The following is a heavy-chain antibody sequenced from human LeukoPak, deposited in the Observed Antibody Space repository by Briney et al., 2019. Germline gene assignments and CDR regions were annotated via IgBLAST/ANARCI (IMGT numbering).Heavy chain of an antibody. J-gene: IGHJ6*03. Sequence: GGSLRLSCAASGFTFSSYSMNWVRQAPGKGLEWVSSISSSSSYIYYADSVKGRFTISRDNAKNSLYLQMGSLRAEDMAVYYCARSPGNYYYMDVWGKGTTVTVSS. V-gene: IGHV3-21*01. CDR2: ISSSSSYI. CDR3: ARSPGNYYYMDV. CDR1: GFTFSSYS.